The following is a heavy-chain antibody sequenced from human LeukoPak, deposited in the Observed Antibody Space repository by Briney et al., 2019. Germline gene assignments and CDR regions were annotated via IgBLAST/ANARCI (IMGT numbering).Heavy chain of an antibody. V-gene: IGHV3-30*02. CDR3: AKGSKEVLFTRDHYMDV. J-gene: IGHJ6*03. CDR2: IRYDGSNK. D-gene: IGHD3-3*01. CDR1: GFTFSSYG. Sequence: GGSLRLSCAASGFTFSSYGMHWVRQAPGQGLEWVAFIRYDGSNKYYADSVKGRFTISRDNSKNTLYLQMNSLRAEDTAVYYCAKGSKEVLFTRDHYMDVWGKGTTVTISS.